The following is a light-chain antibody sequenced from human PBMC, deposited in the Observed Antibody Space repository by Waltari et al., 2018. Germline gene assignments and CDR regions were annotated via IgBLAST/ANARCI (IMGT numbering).Light chain of an antibody. Sequence: ELTQKPTEYVYPGHTTTITCSGDNLGDKFVYWYQKKTGQSPVLVIYRDRDRPSGIPERFSGSNSGNTATLTISGTQAMDEADYYCQAWDRSQVLFGGGTKVTVL. CDR3: QAWDRSQVL. J-gene: IGLJ2*01. V-gene: IGLV3-1*01. CDR1: NLGDKF. CDR2: RDR.